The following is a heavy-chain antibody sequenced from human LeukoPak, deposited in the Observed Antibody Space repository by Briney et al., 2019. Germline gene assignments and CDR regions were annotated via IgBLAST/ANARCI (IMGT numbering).Heavy chain of an antibody. D-gene: IGHD1-14*01. CDR1: GGXINNYY. CDR2: ILSSGST. CDR3: ARTNQISETAFDI. Sequence: SETLSLTCTVSGGXINNYYCSWIRQPPGKGLEWIGYILSSGSTNYNSSVKSRVTISVDTSKNQLSLRLSSVTAADTAVYFCARTNQISETAFDIWGQGTMVIVSS. J-gene: IGHJ3*02. V-gene: IGHV4-59*01.